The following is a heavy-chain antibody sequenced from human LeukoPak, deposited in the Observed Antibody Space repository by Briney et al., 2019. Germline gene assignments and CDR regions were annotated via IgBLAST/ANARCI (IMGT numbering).Heavy chain of an antibody. D-gene: IGHD5-18*01. Sequence: SETLSLTCAVYGGSFSGYYWSWIRQPPGKGLEWIAYIDYRGSTTYNPSLKSRVTISVDTSRNQFSLKLSSVTAADTAVYYCARSRSGYSYDHAAFDIWGQGTMVTVSS. V-gene: IGHV4-59*01. CDR1: GGSFSGYY. J-gene: IGHJ3*02. CDR3: ARSRSGYSYDHAAFDI. CDR2: IDYRGST.